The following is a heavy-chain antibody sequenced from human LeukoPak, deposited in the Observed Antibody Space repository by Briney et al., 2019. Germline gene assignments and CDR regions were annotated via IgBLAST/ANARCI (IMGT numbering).Heavy chain of an antibody. CDR2: INPNSGGT. D-gene: IGHD3-10*01. V-gene: IGHV1-2*02. CDR1: GYTFTGYY. Sequence: GASVKVSCKASGYTFTGYYMRWVRQAPGQGLEWMGWINPNSGGTNYAQKFQGRVTMTRDTSISTAYMELSRLRSDDTAVYYCARDAYGSGSYSYNWGQGTLVTVSS. CDR3: ARDAYGSGSYSYN. J-gene: IGHJ4*02.